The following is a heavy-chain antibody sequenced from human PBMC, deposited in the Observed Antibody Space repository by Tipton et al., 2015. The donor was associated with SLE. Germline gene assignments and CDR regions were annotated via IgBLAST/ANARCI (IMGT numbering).Heavy chain of an antibody. CDR2: ISYDGTNK. CDR1: GFTFSSYG. CDR3: ARWGTYCTDGLCYYWFDP. J-gene: IGHJ5*02. Sequence: SLRLSCAASGFTFSSYGMHWVRQAPGKGLEWVAIISYDGTNKYFADSVKGRFTISRGNSKNTLYLQMKSLRAEDTAVYFCARWGTYCTDGLCYYWFDPWGQGSQVTVSS. V-gene: IGHV3-30*03. D-gene: IGHD2-8*01.